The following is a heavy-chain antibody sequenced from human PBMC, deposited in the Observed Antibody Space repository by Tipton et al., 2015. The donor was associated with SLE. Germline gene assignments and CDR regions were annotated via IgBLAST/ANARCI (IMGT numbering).Heavy chain of an antibody. V-gene: IGHV4-39*07. CDR2: IYYSGST. Sequence: TLSLTCTVSGGSISSSNYYWGWIRQPPGKGLEWIGSIYYSGSTYYNPSLKSRVTISVDTSKNQFSLKLSSVTAADTAVYYCARDQDSSGYYLWVYWGQGTLVTVSS. J-gene: IGHJ4*02. D-gene: IGHD3-22*01. CDR3: ARDQDSSGYYLWVY. CDR1: GGSISSSNYY.